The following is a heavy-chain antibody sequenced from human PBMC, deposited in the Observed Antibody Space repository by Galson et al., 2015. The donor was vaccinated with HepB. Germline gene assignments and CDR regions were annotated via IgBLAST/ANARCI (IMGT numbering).Heavy chain of an antibody. V-gene: IGHV1-18*01. J-gene: IGHJ6*02. CDR2: ISAYNGNT. Sequence: SVKVSCKASGYTFTSYGISWVRQAPGQGLEWMGWISAYNGNTNYAQKLQGRVTMTTDTSTSTAYMELRSLRSDDTAVYYCARDHVALRFLEWLLFTNYYYYGMDVWGQGTTVTVSS. D-gene: IGHD3-3*01. CDR1: GYTFTSYG. CDR3: ARDHVALRFLEWLLFTNYYYYGMDV.